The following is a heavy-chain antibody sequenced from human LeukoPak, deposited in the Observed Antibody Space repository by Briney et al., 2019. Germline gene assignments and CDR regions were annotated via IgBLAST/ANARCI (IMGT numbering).Heavy chain of an antibody. CDR3: ASSKGDILTGYSPFDY. J-gene: IGHJ4*02. D-gene: IGHD3-9*01. V-gene: IGHV4-4*07. CDR2: IYTSGST. Sequence: SETLSLTCTVSGGSISSYYWSWIRQSAGKGLEWIGRIYTSGSTNYNPSLKSRVTMSVDTSKNQFSLKLSSVTAADTAVYYCASSKGDILTGYSPFDYWGQGTLVTVSS. CDR1: GGSISSYY.